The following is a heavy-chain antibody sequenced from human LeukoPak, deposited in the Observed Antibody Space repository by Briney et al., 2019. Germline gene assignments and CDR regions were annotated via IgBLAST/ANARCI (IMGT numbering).Heavy chain of an antibody. CDR1: GYTFTGYY. J-gene: IGHJ6*02. CDR2: INPNSGGT. V-gene: IGHV1-2*02. D-gene: IGHD3-3*01. Sequence: ASVKVSCKASGYTFTGYYMHRVRQAPGQGLEWMGWINPNSGGTNYAQKFQGRVTMTRDTSISTAYMELSRLRSDDTAVYYCARERITIFDYGMDVWGQGTTVTVSS. CDR3: ARERITIFDYGMDV.